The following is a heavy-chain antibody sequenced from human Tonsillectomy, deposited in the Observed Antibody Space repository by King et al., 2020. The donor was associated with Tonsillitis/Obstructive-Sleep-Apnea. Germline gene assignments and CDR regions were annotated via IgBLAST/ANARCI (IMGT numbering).Heavy chain of an antibody. J-gene: IGHJ5*02. Sequence: VQLQQWGAGLLKPSETLSLTCAVYGGSFSGYYWSWIRQPPGKGLEWIGEINHSGSTNYNPSLNSRVTISVDTSKNQFSLKLSSVTAADTAVYYCARAGFWSGYYQYNWFDPWGQGTLVTVSS. CDR2: INHSGST. D-gene: IGHD3-3*01. CDR1: GGSFSGYY. CDR3: ARAGFWSGYYQYNWFDP. V-gene: IGHV4-34*01.